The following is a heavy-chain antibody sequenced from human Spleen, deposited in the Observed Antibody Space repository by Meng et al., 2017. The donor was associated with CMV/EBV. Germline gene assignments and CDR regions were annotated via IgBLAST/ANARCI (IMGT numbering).Heavy chain of an antibody. V-gene: IGHV4-34*01. CDR1: GGSFSGYY. CDR2: INHSGST. D-gene: IGHD6-13*01. Sequence: GSLRLSCVVYGGSFSGYYWSWIRQPPGKGLEWIGEINHSGSTNYNPSLKSRVTISVDTSKNQFSLKLSSVTAADTAVYYCARSFGSSWYLGLWGQGTLVTVSS. J-gene: IGHJ4*02. CDR3: ARSFGSSWYLGL.